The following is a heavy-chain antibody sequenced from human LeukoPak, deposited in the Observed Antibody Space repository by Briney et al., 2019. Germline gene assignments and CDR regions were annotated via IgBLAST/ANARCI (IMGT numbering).Heavy chain of an antibody. D-gene: IGHD2-2*02. V-gene: IGHV3-21*01. CDR3: ARGGYCTSTICYMWNAFDL. CDR2: ISSSSSYI. CDR1: GFTFSSYS. J-gene: IGHJ3*01. Sequence: GGSLRLSCAASGFTFSSYSMNWVRQVPGKGLEWVSSISSSSSYIYYADSVKGRFTISRDDAKNSLYLQMNSLRAEDTAVYYCARGGYCTSTICYMWNAFDLWGQGTIVTVSS.